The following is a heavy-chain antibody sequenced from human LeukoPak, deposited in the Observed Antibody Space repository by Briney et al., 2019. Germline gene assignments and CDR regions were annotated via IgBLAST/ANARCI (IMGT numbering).Heavy chain of an antibody. D-gene: IGHD4-23*01. Sequence: GGSLRPSCAASGFTFSSYAMHWVRQAPGKGLEYVSAISSNGGSTYYANSVKGRFTISRDNSKNTLYLQMGSLRAEDMAVYYCARDDENYGGNSGFVDYWGQGTLVTVSS. CDR3: ARDDENYGGNSGFVDY. CDR2: ISSNGGST. V-gene: IGHV3-64*01. CDR1: GFTFSSYA. J-gene: IGHJ4*02.